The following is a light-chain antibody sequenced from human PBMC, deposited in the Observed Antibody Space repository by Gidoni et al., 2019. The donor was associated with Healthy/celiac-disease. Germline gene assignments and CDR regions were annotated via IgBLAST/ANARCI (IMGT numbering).Light chain of an antibody. CDR1: QSVSSSY. J-gene: IGKJ1*01. CDR2: GAS. V-gene: IGKV3-20*01. CDR3: QQYGSSPRT. Sequence: VLTQSPGTLSLSPGERATLSCSASQSVSSSYLAWYQKKPGQAPRLLIYGASSRATGIPDRFSGSGSGTDFTLTISRLEPEDFAVYYCQQYGSSPRTFGQGTKVEIK.